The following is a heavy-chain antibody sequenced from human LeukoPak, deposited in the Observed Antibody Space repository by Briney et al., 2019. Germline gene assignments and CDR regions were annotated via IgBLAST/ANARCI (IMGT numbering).Heavy chain of an antibody. V-gene: IGHV3-74*01. Sequence: GGSLRLSCAASGFTFSRYWMHWVRQAPGKGLVWVSRINSDGSSTSYADSVKGRFTISRDNAKNTLYLQMNSLRAEDTAVYYCARRVAPDWYFDLWGRGTLVTVSS. CDR3: ARRVAPDWYFDL. J-gene: IGHJ2*01. CDR1: GFTFSRYW. D-gene: IGHD2-15*01. CDR2: INSDGSST.